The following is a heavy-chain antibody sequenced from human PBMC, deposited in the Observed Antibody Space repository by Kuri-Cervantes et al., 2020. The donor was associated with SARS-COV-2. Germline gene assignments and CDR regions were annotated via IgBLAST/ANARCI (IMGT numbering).Heavy chain of an antibody. J-gene: IGHJ6*03. CDR2: ISSSSSYI. V-gene: IGHV3-21*01. Sequence: GGSLRLSCAASGFTFSSYSMNWVRQAPGKGLEWVSSISSSSSYIYYADSVKGRFTISRDNAKNSLYLQMNSLRAEDTAVYYCARAKMITFGGVIVIRSYYYYMDVCGKGTTVTSSS. CDR3: ARAKMITFGGVIVIRSYYYYMDV. D-gene: IGHD3-16*02. CDR1: GFTFSSYS.